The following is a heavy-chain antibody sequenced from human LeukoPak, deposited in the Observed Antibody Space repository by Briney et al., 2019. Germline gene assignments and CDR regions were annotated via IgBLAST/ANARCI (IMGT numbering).Heavy chain of an antibody. Sequence: ASVKVSCKVSGYTFTSYYMHWVRQAPGQGLEWMGIINPSGGSTSYAQKFQGRVTMTRDTSTSTVYMELSSLRSEDTAVYYCARAAVAGESSYNWFDPWGQGTLVTVSS. CDR1: GYTFTSYY. J-gene: IGHJ5*02. CDR2: INPSGGST. CDR3: ARAAVAGESSYNWFDP. D-gene: IGHD6-19*01. V-gene: IGHV1-46*01.